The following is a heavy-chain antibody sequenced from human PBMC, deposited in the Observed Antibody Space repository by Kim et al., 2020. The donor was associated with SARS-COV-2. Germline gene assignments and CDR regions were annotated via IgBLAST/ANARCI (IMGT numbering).Heavy chain of an antibody. D-gene: IGHD3-16*01. Sequence: ASVKVSCKTSGHFFTRDSIHWVRQAPGQGLEWMGGIDCGNGNTIYSQKFQGRVTFTTDTSASTAYMELSFLRSEDSAVYYCLGGFYFEYCCQGGLVTV. J-gene: IGHJ4*02. CDR2: IDCGNGNT. CDR3: LGGFYFEY. CDR1: GHFFTRDS. V-gene: IGHV1-3*01.